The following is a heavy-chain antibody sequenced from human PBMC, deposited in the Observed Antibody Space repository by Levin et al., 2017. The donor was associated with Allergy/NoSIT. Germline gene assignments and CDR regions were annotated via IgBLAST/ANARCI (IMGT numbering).Heavy chain of an antibody. CDR3: ARGPRGIQLWKPSTQTASMYYFDY. V-gene: IGHV1-69*01. CDR2: IIPIFGTA. J-gene: IGHJ4*02. Sequence: KISCKASGGTFSSYAISWVRQAPGQGLEWMGGIIPIFGTANYAQKFQGRVTITADESTSTAYMELSSLRSEDTAVYYCARGPRGIQLWKPSTQTASMYYFDYWGQGTLVTVSS. D-gene: IGHD5-18*01. CDR1: GGTFSSYA.